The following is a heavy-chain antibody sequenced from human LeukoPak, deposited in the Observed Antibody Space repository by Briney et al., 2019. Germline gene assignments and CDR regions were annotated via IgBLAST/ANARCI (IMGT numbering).Heavy chain of an antibody. D-gene: IGHD6-19*01. CDR1: GYTFTSYG. V-gene: IGHV1-18*01. Sequence: EAPVKVSCTASGYTFTSYGISWVRQAPGQGLEWMGWISGYSGNTNYAQKLQGRVTMTTDTSTSTAYMELRSLRSDDTAVYYCAREGPGWQWHGNWFDPWGQGTLVTVSS. CDR2: ISGYSGNT. J-gene: IGHJ5*02. CDR3: AREGPGWQWHGNWFDP.